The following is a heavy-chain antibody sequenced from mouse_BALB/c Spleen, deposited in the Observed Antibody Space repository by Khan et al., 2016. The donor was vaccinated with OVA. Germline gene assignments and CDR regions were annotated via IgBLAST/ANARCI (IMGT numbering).Heavy chain of an antibody. CDR1: GFSLTNYG. CDR3: ARQHYFHYYVMDY. Sequence: QVQLKESGPGLVAPSQSLSITCTISGFSLTNYGVHWVRQPPGKGLEWLVVIWSDGTTTYDSALKSRLTISKDNSTSQVFLKMDSLQTDDTTIYYCARQHYFHYYVMDYWGQGTSVTVAS. V-gene: IGHV2-6-1*01. D-gene: IGHD1-1*01. J-gene: IGHJ4*01. CDR2: IWSDGTT.